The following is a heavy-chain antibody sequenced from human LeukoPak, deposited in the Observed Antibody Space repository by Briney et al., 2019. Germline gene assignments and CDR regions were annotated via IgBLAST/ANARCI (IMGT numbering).Heavy chain of an antibody. D-gene: IGHD4-17*01. CDR3: TRLTTHAFDI. CDR2: IRSKANSYAT. CDR1: GFTFSGSA. V-gene: IGHV3-73*01. Sequence: GGSLRLSCAASGFTFSGSAMHWVRQASGKGLEWVGRIRSKANSYATAYAASVKGRFTISRDDSKNTAYLQMNSLKTEDTAVYYCTRLTTHAFDIWGQGTMVTVSS. J-gene: IGHJ3*02.